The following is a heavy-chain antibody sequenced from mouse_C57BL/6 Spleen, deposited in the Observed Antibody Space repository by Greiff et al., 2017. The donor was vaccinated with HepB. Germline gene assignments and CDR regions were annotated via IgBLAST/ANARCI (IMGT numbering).Heavy chain of an antibody. J-gene: IGHJ3*01. CDR3: ARDGNNLFAY. CDR1: GYAFTNYL. Sequence: VQLQQSGAELVRPGTSVKVSCKASGYAFTNYLIEWVKQRPGQGLEWIGVINPGSGGTNYNEKFKGKATLTADKSSSTAYMQLSSLTSEDSAVYFCARDGNNLFAYWGQGTLVTVSA. D-gene: IGHD2-1*01. CDR2: INPGSGGT. V-gene: IGHV1-54*01.